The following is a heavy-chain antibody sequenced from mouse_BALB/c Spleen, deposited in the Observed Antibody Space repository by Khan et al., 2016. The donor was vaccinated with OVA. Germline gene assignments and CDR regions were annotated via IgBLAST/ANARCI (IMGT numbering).Heavy chain of an antibody. D-gene: IGHD1-1*01. J-gene: IGHJ3*01. CDR3: TNHGSSSAWLTY. Sequence: VQLQESGAELAKPGASVKMSCKASGYTFTSYWMHWVKQRPGQGLEWIGYINPATGYTEYNQRFKDKATLTADKSSSTAYMQLNSLTSEDSAVYYCTNHGSSSAWLTYWGQGTLVTVSA. V-gene: IGHV1-7*01. CDR1: GYTFTSYW. CDR2: INPATGYT.